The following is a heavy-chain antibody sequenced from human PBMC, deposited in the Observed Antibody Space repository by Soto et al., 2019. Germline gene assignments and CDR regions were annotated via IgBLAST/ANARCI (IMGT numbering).Heavy chain of an antibody. CDR1: GFTFRQYS. V-gene: IGHV3-48*02. CDR2: ISTSSSTR. Sequence: SQRLTCAASGFTFRQYSMHWVRQATGKGLAWVSYISTSSSTRYDADSVKGGFTISRDNDRKSNYLAMSSLRDEDTTPYYCARDALRPNHSNGRHAGGDPGTLVTAST. CDR3: ARDALRPNHSNGRHAG. D-gene: IGHD3-22*01. J-gene: IGHJ4*02.